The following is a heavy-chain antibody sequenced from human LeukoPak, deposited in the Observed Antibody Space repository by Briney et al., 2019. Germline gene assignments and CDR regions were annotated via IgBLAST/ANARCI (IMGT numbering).Heavy chain of an antibody. CDR2: ISYDGSNK. CDR3: ARDGDDFWSGYYTDHYYYMDV. CDR1: GITFSSYA. V-gene: IGHV3-30*01. D-gene: IGHD3-3*01. Sequence: PGGSLRLSCAASGITFSSYAMHWVRQAPGKGLEWVAVISYDGSNKYYADSVKGRFTISRDNSKNTLYLQMNSLRAEDTAVYYCARDGDDFWSGYYTDHYYYMDVWAKGTTVTVSS. J-gene: IGHJ6*03.